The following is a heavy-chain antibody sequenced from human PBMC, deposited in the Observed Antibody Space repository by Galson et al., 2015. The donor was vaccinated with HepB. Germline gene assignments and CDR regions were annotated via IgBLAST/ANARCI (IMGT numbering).Heavy chain of an antibody. Sequence: CAISGDSVSNNNAAWYWVRQFPSRGLECLGRTYYRAKWYSDYALSVRSRITINPDTSKNQFSLQLNFVTPEDTAIYYCARVAGTIYYYGLDVWGQGTPVTVSS. D-gene: IGHD6-13*01. CDR3: ARVAGTIYYYGLDV. J-gene: IGHJ6*02. CDR2: TYYRAKWYS. V-gene: IGHV6-1*01. CDR1: GDSVSNNNAA.